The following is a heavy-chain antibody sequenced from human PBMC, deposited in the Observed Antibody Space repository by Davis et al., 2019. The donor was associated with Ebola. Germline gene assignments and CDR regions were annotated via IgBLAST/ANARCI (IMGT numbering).Heavy chain of an antibody. J-gene: IGHJ4*02. Sequence: GESLKISCKGSGYSFTSYWIGWVRQMPGKGLEWMGRIDPSDSYTNYSPSFQGQVTISADKSISTAYLQWSSLKASDTAMYYCARIYGRRYYFDYWGQGTLVTVSS. CDR2: IDPSDSYT. D-gene: IGHD4-17*01. CDR3: ARIYGRRYYFDY. V-gene: IGHV5-10-1*04. CDR1: GYSFTSYW.